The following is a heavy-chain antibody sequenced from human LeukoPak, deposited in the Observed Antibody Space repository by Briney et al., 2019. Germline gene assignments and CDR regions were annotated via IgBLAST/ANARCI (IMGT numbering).Heavy chain of an antibody. V-gene: IGHV1-46*01. D-gene: IGHD5-12*01. CDR3: ARVVSDSGYEFDY. CDR1: GYTFTSYY. J-gene: IGHJ4*02. CDR2: INPSGGST. Sequence: ASVKVSCKASGYTFTSYYIHWVRQAPGQGLEWLGIINPSGGSTSYAQKFQGRVTMTRDTSTSTVYMGLSSLRSEDTAVYYCARVVSDSGYEFDYWGQGTLVTVSS.